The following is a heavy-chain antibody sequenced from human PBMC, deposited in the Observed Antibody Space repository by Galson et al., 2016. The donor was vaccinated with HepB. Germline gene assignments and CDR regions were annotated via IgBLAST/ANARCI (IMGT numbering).Heavy chain of an antibody. J-gene: IGHJ4*02. V-gene: IGHV4/OR15-8*01. Sequence: ETLSLTCVVSGGSISSTNWWNWVRQPPGKGLEWIGEIYHSGTTNYNPSLQSRVTLSVDKSNKQCSLKLTSVTAADTAVYYCARDQAGEILRRPLGYWGQGTLVTFSS. CDR3: ARDQAGEILRRPLGY. D-gene: IGHD4-17*01. CDR1: GGSISSTNW. CDR2: IYHSGTT.